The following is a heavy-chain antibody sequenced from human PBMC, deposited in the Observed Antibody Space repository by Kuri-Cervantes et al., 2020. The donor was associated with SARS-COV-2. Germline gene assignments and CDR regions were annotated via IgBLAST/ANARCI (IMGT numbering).Heavy chain of an antibody. V-gene: IGHV3-30*04. CDR2: VSFDGRNT. CDR1: GFTFSDYA. J-gene: IGHJ4*02. D-gene: IGHD6-19*01. CDR3: VRDPWRADIGGWKRPFDY. Sequence: GSLRLSCAASGFTFSDYAMHWVRQAPGKGLEWVAIVSFDGRNTNYANSVKGRFTISRDNSENTLYLQMTSLRDEDTALYYCVRDPWRADIGGWKRPFDYWGQGTLVTVSS.